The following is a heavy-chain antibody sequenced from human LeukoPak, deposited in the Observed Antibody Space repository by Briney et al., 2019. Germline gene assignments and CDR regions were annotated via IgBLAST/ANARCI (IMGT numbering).Heavy chain of an antibody. CDR3: ARGKSGEKNPWFDP. CDR2: TNPNRGDT. J-gene: IGHJ5*02. Sequence: ASVKVSCMASGCTFTGNYMHWLRQAPGQGLEWLGWTNPNRGDTNYAQKFQGRLTMTRDTSISTAYMELSRLRSDDTAVYYCARGKSGEKNPWFDPWGQGTLVTVSS. D-gene: IGHD3-10*01. V-gene: IGHV1-2*02. CDR1: GCTFTGNY.